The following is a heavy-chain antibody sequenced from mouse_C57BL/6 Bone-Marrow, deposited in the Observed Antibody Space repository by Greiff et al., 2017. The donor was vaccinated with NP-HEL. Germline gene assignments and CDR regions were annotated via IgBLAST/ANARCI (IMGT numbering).Heavy chain of an antibody. V-gene: IGHV1-15*01. CDR1: GYTFTDYE. D-gene: IGHD1-2*01. Sequence: VQLQQSGAELVRPGASVTLSCKASGYTFTDYEMHWVKQTPVHGLEWIRAIDPETGGTAYNQKFKGKAILTADKSSSTAYMELRSLTSEDSAVYYCTRHYDGAYWGQGTLVTVSA. J-gene: IGHJ3*01. CDR2: IDPETGGT. CDR3: TRHYDGAY.